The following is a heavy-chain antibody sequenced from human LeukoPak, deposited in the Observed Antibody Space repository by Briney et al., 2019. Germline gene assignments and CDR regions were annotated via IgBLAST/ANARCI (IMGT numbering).Heavy chain of an antibody. J-gene: IGHJ4*02. CDR3: ATESRDGYSPYFDY. D-gene: IGHD5-24*01. CDR1: GFTFSSYS. V-gene: IGHV3-21*01. Sequence: PGGSLRLSCAASGFTFSSYSMSWVRQAPGKGLEWVSSISSSSSYIYYADSVKGRFTISRDNAKNSLYLQMNSLRAEDTAVYYCATESRDGYSPYFDYWGQGTLVTVSS. CDR2: ISSSSSYI.